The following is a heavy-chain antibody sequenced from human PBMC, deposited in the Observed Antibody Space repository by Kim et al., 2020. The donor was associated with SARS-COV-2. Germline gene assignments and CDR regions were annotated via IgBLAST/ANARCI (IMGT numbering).Heavy chain of an antibody. D-gene: IGHD2-15*01. Sequence: GGSLRLSCAASGFTFSSYGMHWVRQAPGKGLEWVAVISYDGSNKYYADSVKGRFTISRDNSKNTLYLQVNSLRAEDTAVYYCAGGYYYYYGMDVWGQGITVTVSS. CDR2: ISYDGSNK. J-gene: IGHJ6*02. CDR1: GFTFSSYG. CDR3: AGGYYYYYGMDV. V-gene: IGHV3-33*05.